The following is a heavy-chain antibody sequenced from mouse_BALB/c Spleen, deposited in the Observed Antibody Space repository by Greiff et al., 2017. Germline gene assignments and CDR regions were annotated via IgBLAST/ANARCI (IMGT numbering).Heavy chain of an antibody. D-gene: IGHD2-1*01. J-gene: IGHJ1*01. CDR1: GFSLTSYG. CDR2: IWAGGST. V-gene: IGHV2-9*02. CDR3: ARDLGNSRYFDV. Sequence: VKLQESGPCLVAPSQSLSITCTVSGFSLTSYGVHWVRQPPGKGLEWLGVIWAGGSTNYNSALMSRLSISKDNSKSQVFLKMNSLQTDDTAMYYCARDLGNSRYFDVWGAGTTVTVSS.